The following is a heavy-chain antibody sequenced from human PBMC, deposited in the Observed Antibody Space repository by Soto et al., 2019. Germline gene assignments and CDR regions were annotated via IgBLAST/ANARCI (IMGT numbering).Heavy chain of an antibody. CDR2: TYYRSKWHT. CDR3: ARDLHGTYYYDS. CDR1: GDSVSSTSSI. D-gene: IGHD1-1*01. J-gene: IGHJ4*02. V-gene: IGHV6-1*01. Sequence: SQTLSLTXDISGDSVSSTSSIWNWIRQSPSRGLEWLGRTYYRSKWHTDYAVSVRGRITINPDTPKNQFFLQLSSVTPDGTAVYFCARDLHGTYYYDSWGQGTLVTVSS.